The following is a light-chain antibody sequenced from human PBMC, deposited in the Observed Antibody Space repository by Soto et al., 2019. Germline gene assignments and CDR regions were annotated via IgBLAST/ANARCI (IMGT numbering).Light chain of an antibody. CDR3: QQYGSSPYT. CDR1: QSVSSSF. V-gene: IGKV3-20*01. J-gene: IGKJ2*01. CDR2: GAS. Sequence: EIVLTQSPGTLSLSPGEGATLSCRASQSVSSSFLAWYQQKPGQAPRLLIYGASSRATGIPDRFSGSGSGTDFTLTISRLEPEDFAVYYCQQYGSSPYTFGQRTKLEIK.